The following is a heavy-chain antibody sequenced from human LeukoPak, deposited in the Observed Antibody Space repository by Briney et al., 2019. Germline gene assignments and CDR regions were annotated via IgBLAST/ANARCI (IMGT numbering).Heavy chain of an antibody. CDR1: GFTFSSYS. D-gene: IGHD6-13*01. CDR2: ISSSSSYI. J-gene: IGHJ5*02. CDR3: ARDSPGIAAAGSGNWFDP. Sequence: GGSLRLSCAASGFTFSSYSMNWVRQAPGKGLEWVSSISSSSSYIYYADSVKGRFTISRDNAKNSLYLQMNSLGAEDTAVYYCARDSPGIAAAGSGNWFDPWGQGTLVTVSS. V-gene: IGHV3-21*01.